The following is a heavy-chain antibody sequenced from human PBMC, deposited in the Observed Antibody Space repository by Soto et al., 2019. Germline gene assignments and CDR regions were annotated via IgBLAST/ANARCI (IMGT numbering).Heavy chain of an antibody. CDR3: ARASGFGVWFDP. CDR2: IIPIFERT. Sequence: SVKVSCKASGGTFPNYGFSWVRQAPGQGLEWMGGIIPIFERTHYAQKFQGRVTITADKSTNTAYMELSSLRSEDTAVYYCARASGFGVWFDPWGQGTLVTVSS. V-gene: IGHV1-69*06. J-gene: IGHJ5*02. CDR1: GGTFPNYG. D-gene: IGHD3-10*01.